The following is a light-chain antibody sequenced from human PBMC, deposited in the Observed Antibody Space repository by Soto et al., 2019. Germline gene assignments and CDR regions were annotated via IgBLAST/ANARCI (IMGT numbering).Light chain of an antibody. CDR2: KAS. J-gene: IGKJ1*01. V-gene: IGKV1-5*03. Sequence: DIQMTQSPSTLSASVGDRVTITCRASQSISSWLAWYQQKPGKAPKLLIYKASSLESGVPSRFSGSGSGTEFTLTISSLQPDDFANYYCQQYNSYPQNFGQGTKVDIK. CDR3: QQYNSYPQN. CDR1: QSISSW.